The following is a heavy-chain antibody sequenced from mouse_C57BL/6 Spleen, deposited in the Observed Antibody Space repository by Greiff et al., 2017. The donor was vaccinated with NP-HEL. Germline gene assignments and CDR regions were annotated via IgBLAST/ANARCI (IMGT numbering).Heavy chain of an antibody. J-gene: IGHJ4*01. Sequence: QVQLQQPGAELVKPGASVKLSCKASGYTFTSYWMQWVKQRPGQGLEWIGEIDPSDSYTNYNQKFKGKATLTVDTSSSTAYMQLSSLTSEDSAVYYCASGDSNSYNAMDYWGEGTSVTVSS. D-gene: IGHD2-5*01. CDR3: ASGDSNSYNAMDY. V-gene: IGHV1-50*01. CDR1: GYTFTSYW. CDR2: IDPSDSYT.